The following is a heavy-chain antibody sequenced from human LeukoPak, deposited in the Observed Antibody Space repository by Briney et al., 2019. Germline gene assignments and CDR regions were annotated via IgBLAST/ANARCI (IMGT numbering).Heavy chain of an antibody. CDR2: IYPGDSDI. Sequence: GESLKIYCKGSGYSFTSYWIGWVRQMPGKGLEWMGIIYPGDSDIRYSPSFQGQVTISADKSTSTAYLQWSSLKASDTAMYYCARLPTAMALNYFDYWGQGTLVTVSS. D-gene: IGHD5-18*01. J-gene: IGHJ4*02. CDR3: ARLPTAMALNYFDY. V-gene: IGHV5-51*01. CDR1: GYSFTSYW.